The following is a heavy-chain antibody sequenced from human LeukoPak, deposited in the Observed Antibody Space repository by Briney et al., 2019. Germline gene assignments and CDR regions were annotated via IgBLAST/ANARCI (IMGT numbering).Heavy chain of an antibody. CDR2: IPYIGST. V-gene: IGHV4-59*11. CDR3: ARDLVTVTKGFDI. D-gene: IGHD4-17*01. J-gene: IGHJ3*02. CDR1: DDSFSSHY. Sequence: SETLSLTCAVSDDSFSSHYWTWIRQPPGKGLEWIGYIPYIGSTSYNPSLKSRVTISIDTSRNQFSLRLSSVTAADTAVYYCARDLVTVTKGFDIWGQGTMVSVSS.